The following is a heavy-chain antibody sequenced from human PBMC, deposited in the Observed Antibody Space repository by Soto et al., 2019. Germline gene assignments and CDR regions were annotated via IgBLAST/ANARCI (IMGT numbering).Heavy chain of an antibody. D-gene: IGHD1-26*01. Sequence: QVQLVQSGAEVKKPGSSVKVSCEASGGTFNTYTVNWVRQAPGRGLEWMGQAIPMYDSVNYAESFQGRVTITADKSTNIAYMELSSLRSEDTALYFCANWRRYSGSYCFDYWGQGTLVIVPS. CDR2: AIPMYDSV. V-gene: IGHV1-69*06. CDR1: GGTFNTYT. J-gene: IGHJ4*02. CDR3: ANWRRYSGSYCFDY.